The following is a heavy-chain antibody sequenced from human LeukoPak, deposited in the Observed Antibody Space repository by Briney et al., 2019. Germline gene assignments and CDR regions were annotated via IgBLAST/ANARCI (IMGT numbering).Heavy chain of an antibody. CDR3: AKPPRGYCSSTSCYAPFDY. Sequence: GGSLRLSCAASGFTVSSNYMSWVRQAPGKGLEWVSAISGSGGSTYYADSVKGRFTISRDNSKNTLYLQMNSLRAEDTAVYYCAKPPRGYCSSTSCYAPFDYWGQGTLVTVSS. D-gene: IGHD2-2*01. J-gene: IGHJ4*02. CDR2: ISGSGGST. CDR1: GFTVSSNY. V-gene: IGHV3-23*01.